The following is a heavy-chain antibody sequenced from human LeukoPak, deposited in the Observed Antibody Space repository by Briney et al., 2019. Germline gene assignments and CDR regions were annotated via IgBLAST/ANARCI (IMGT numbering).Heavy chain of an antibody. V-gene: IGHV3-11*04. CDR3: ARGAYKPFDY. CDR1: GFTFSDYY. Sequence: PGGSLRLSCAASGFTFSDYYMCWIRQAPGKGLEWVSYISSSGSTIYYADSVKGRFTISRDNAKNSLYLQINTLRAEDTAVFCARGAYKPFDYWGQGTLVTVSS. CDR2: ISSSGSTI. J-gene: IGHJ4*02. D-gene: IGHD5-24*01.